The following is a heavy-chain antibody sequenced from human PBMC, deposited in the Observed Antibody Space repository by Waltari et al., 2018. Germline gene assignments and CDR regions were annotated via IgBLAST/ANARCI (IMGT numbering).Heavy chain of an antibody. V-gene: IGHV3-43D*03. CDR2: ITWEGGSP. D-gene: IGHD4-17*01. CDR1: GFTFDDHA. J-gene: IGHJ4*02. Sequence: EVQLVESGGVVVQPGRSLRLSCAASGFTFDDHAMHWVRQTPGKGLEWVSLITWEGGSPYYADSVKGRFTISRDNSKNSLYLQMSSLRAEDTALYYCAKDIGMTTVTTIDYWGQGTLVTVSS. CDR3: AKDIGMTTVTTIDY.